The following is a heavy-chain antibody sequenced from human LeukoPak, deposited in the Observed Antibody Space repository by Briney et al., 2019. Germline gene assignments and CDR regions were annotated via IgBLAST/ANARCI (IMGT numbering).Heavy chain of an antibody. CDR3: VRYNNNFYYFDS. D-gene: IGHD1-14*01. J-gene: IGHJ4*02. V-gene: IGHV4-59*01. CDR1: GGSIRSYY. CDR2: IYYTGST. Sequence: PSETLSLTCTVSGGSIRSYYWSWIRQPPGKGLEWIGYIYYTGSTNYNPSLKSRVTISVDTSKNQFSLELSSVTAADTAVHYCVRYNNNFYYFDSWGQGTVVTVSS.